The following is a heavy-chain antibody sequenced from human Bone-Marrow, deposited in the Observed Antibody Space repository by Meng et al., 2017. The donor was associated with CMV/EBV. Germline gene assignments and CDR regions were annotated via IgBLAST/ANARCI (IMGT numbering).Heavy chain of an antibody. CDR3: ARARFDY. J-gene: IGHJ4*02. V-gene: IGHV4-38-2*02. CDR1: GYSISSGYY. CDR2: IYHSGST. Sequence: GSLRLSCTVSGYSISSGYYWGWVRQPPGKGLEWIGSIYHSGSTYYNPSLKSRVTISVDTSKNQFSLKLSSVTAADTAVYYCARARFDYWGQGTLVTVYS.